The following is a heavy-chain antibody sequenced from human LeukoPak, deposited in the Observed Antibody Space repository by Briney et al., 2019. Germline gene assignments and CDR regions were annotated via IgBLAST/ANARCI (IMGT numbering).Heavy chain of an antibody. CDR3: ARGGTTVTPGLLWFDA. Sequence: SETLSLTCRVSGGSISSHYWSWIRQPPGKGLEWIGYIYYSGSTKYNPSLKSRVTISVDTSKNQFSLKLSSVTAADTAVYYCARGGTTVTPGLLWFDAWGQGTLVTVSS. CDR2: IYYSGST. CDR1: GGSISSHY. D-gene: IGHD4-17*01. V-gene: IGHV4-59*11. J-gene: IGHJ5*02.